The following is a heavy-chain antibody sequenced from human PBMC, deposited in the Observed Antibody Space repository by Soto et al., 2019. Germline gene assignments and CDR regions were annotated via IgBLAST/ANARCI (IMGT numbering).Heavy chain of an antibody. CDR3: ASGYEGLDP. Sequence: WVRQAPGKGLEWMGGFDPEDGETIYAQKFQGRVTMTEDTSTDTAYMELSSLRSEDTAVYYCASGYEGLDPWGQGTLVTVSS. CDR2: FDPEDGET. J-gene: IGHJ5*02. D-gene: IGHD5-12*01. V-gene: IGHV1-24*01.